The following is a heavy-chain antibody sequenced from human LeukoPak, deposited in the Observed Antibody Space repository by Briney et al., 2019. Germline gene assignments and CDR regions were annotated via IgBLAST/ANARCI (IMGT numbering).Heavy chain of an antibody. CDR2: IYYRGST. J-gene: IGHJ4*02. CDR3: ATHPGYGDYYFDY. D-gene: IGHD4-17*01. V-gene: IGHV4-39*01. Sequence: VRQAPGKGLEWIGSIYYRGSTYYNPSLKSRVTISVDTSKNQFSLKVSSVTAADTAVFYCATHPGYGDYYFDYWGQGTLVTVSS.